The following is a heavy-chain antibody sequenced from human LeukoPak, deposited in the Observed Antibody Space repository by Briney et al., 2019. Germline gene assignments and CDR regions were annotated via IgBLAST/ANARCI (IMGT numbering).Heavy chain of an antibody. Sequence: PSETLSLTCTVSGGSISSYYWSWIRQPPGKGLEWIGYIYYSGSTNYNPSLKSRVTISVDTSKNQFSLKLSSVTAADTAVYYCARAGSSFYYDFWSGYPGGYYFDYWGQGTLVTVSS. CDR2: IYYSGST. D-gene: IGHD3-3*01. V-gene: IGHV4-59*01. CDR1: GGSISSYY. J-gene: IGHJ4*02. CDR3: ARAGSSFYYDFWSGYPGGYYFDY.